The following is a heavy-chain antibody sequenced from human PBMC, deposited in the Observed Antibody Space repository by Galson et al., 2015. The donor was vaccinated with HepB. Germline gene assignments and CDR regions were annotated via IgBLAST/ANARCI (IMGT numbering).Heavy chain of an antibody. Sequence: SLRLSCAASGFTVGSSYMSWVRQAPGKGLDWVSLIYSGGTSYYADAVRGRFTISRDNSKNTIYLEMSSLRAEDTAVYYCARDRSGWRYCDDWGQGTLVTVSS. V-gene: IGHV3-53*01. CDR3: ARDRSGWRYCDD. CDR1: GFTVGSSY. J-gene: IGHJ4*02. CDR2: IYSGGTS. D-gene: IGHD6-19*01.